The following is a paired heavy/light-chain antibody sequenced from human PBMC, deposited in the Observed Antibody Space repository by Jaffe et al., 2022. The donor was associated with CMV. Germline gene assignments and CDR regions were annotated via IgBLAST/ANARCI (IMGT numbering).Heavy chain of an antibody. Sequence: QVQLVQSGAEVKKPGASVKVSCKTSGFTFNIYGISWVRQAPGQGLEWMGWVSAYNGDTKYAQNLQGRVTMTTDTSTSTAYMELRSLSSDDTAVYYCARSKSVAAAKGTFDYWGQGTLVTVSS. CDR3: ARSKSVAAAKGTFDY. V-gene: IGHV1-18*01. CDR1: GFTFNIYG. J-gene: IGHJ4*02. CDR2: VSAYNGDT. D-gene: IGHD6-13*01.
Light chain of an antibody. V-gene: IGKV1-39*01. CDR3: QQSYSTPWT. Sequence: DIQMTQSPSSLSAYVGDRVTITCRASQSFSSYLNWYQQKPGQAPKLLIYAASSLQSGVPSRFSGSGSGTDFTLTISSLQPEDIATYFCQQSYSTPWTFGQGTKVEIK. CDR1: QSFSSY. CDR2: AAS. J-gene: IGKJ1*01.